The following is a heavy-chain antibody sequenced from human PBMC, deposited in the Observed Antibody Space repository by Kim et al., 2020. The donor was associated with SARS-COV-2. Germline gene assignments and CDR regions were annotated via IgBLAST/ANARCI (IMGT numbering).Heavy chain of an antibody. D-gene: IGHD3-10*01. CDR2: ISYDGSNK. Sequence: GGSLRLSCAASGFTFSSYGMHWVRQAPGKGLEWVAVISYDGSNKYYADSVKGRFTISRDNSKNTLYLQMNSLRAEDTAVYYCAKDPHYGSVVTWYFDLWGRGTLVTVSS. CDR1: GFTFSSYG. V-gene: IGHV3-30*18. CDR3: AKDPHYGSVVTWYFDL. J-gene: IGHJ2*01.